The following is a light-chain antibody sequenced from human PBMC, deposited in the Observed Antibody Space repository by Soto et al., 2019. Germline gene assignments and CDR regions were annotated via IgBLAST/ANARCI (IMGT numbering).Light chain of an antibody. J-gene: IGKJ1*01. V-gene: IGKV3-20*01. CDR2: GAS. CDR1: QSVSSSS. CDR3: QQYDNSPTWT. Sequence: EIVLTQSPGTLSLSPGERATLSCRASQSVSSSSLAWYQQKPGQAPRLLIYGASGRATGIPDRFSGSGSGTDFTLTISRLEPEDFAVYYCQQYDNSPTWTFGQGTKVEIK.